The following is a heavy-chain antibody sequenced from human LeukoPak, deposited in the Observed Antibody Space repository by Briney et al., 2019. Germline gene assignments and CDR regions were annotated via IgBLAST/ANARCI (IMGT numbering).Heavy chain of an antibody. Sequence: PGGSLRLSCAVSGFTVSGNYMSWVRQAPGKGLEWVSLIYSGDTTLYADSVKGRLTISRDISKNTVYLQMNSLRAEDTAVYYCARRAGGYSHPYDYWGQGILVTVSS. J-gene: IGHJ4*02. CDR3: ARRAGGYSHPYDY. CDR2: IYSGDTT. CDR1: GFTVSGNY. D-gene: IGHD4-23*01. V-gene: IGHV3-53*01.